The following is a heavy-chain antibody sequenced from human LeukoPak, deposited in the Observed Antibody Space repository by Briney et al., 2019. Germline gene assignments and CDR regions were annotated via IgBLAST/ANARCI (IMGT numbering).Heavy chain of an antibody. D-gene: IGHD3-22*01. Sequence: ASVKVSCKASGYTFAGYYMHWVRQAPGQGLEWMGWINPNSGGTNYAQKFQGRVTMTRDTSISTAYMELSRLRSDDTAVYYCARELPEGQYYYDSSGYYYYWGQGTLVTVSS. CDR3: ARELPEGQYYYDSSGYYYY. CDR2: INPNSGGT. CDR1: GYTFAGYY. V-gene: IGHV1-2*02. J-gene: IGHJ4*02.